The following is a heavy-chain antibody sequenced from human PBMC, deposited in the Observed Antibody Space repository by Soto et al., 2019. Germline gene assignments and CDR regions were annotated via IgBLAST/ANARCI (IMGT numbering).Heavy chain of an antibody. Sequence: PSETLSLTCAVSGGSISSSNWWSWVRQPPGKGLEWIGEIYHSGSTNYNPSLKSRVTISVDKSKNQFSLKLSSVTAADTAVYYCASHHCTNGVCYRGGHNWFDPWGQGTLVTVSS. CDR2: IYHSGST. D-gene: IGHD2-8*01. CDR1: GGSISSSNW. CDR3: ASHHCTNGVCYRGGHNWFDP. V-gene: IGHV4-4*02. J-gene: IGHJ5*02.